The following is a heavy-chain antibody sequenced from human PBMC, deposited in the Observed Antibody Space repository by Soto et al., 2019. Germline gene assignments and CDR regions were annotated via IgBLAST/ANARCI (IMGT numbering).Heavy chain of an antibody. D-gene: IGHD1-1*01. CDR3: ARNGRSSYGMDV. Sequence: PGESLKISCKGSGYSFPTYWIGWVRQVPGKGLEWMGIIYPGDSDTRYSPSFQGQVIMSANKSISTAYLQWNSLKATDTAMYYCARNGRSSYGMDVWGQGTTVTVS. CDR1: GYSFPTYW. CDR2: IYPGDSDT. V-gene: IGHV5-51*01. J-gene: IGHJ6*02.